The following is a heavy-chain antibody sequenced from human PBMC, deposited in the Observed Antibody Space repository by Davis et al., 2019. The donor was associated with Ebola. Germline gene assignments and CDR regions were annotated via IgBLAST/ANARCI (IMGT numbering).Heavy chain of an antibody. Sequence: PSETLSLTCAVYGGSISSGGYSWSWIRQPPGKGLEWIGYIYHSGSTYYNPSLKSRVTISVDKSKNQFSLKLSSVTAADTAVYYCAREGVLLLPGRVRYYGMDVWGQGTTVTVSS. CDR3: AREGVLLLPGRVRYYGMDV. D-gene: IGHD3-10*01. CDR1: GGSISSGGYS. V-gene: IGHV4-30-2*01. CDR2: IYHSGST. J-gene: IGHJ6*02.